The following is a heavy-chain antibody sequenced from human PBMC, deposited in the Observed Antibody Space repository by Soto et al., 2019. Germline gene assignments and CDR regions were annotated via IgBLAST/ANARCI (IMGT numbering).Heavy chain of an antibody. V-gene: IGHV3-23*01. J-gene: IGHJ5*02. Sequence: HPGGSLRLSCAVSGFTLSSYAMSWVRQVPGKGLEWVSMISGRGDSTSYADSVKGRFTISRDNTKNTLYLQMNSLSVDDTAVYYCARGRFGDYAWGQGILVTVSS. D-gene: IGHD4-17*01. CDR3: ARGRFGDYA. CDR2: ISGRGDST. CDR1: GFTLSSYA.